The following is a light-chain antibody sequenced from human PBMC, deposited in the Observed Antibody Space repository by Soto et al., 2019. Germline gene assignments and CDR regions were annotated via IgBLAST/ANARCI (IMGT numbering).Light chain of an antibody. CDR3: QQYGDSPLT. CDR2: GVS. Sequence: EIVLTQTPGTVSLSPGERSTLSCRASQSVTSSYLAWYQQKPGPAPRXXIYGVSSRATGIPDRFSGSGAGTDLTLTISRLEPEDFEVYYCQQYGDSPLTFGGGTKVDIK. J-gene: IGKJ4*01. CDR1: QSVTSSY. V-gene: IGKV3-20*01.